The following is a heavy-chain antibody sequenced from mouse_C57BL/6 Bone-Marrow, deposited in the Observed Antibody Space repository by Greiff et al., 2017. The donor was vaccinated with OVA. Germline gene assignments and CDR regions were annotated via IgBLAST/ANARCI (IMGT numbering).Heavy chain of an antibody. CDR3: ARFWCGGSHWYFEV. CDR2: IYPGSGST. J-gene: IGHJ1*03. Sequence: VQLQQPGAELVKPGASVKMSCKASGYTFTSYWITWVKQRPGQGLEWIGDIYPGSGSTNYHEQFKSKATLTVDTSSSTAYMQLSSLTSEDSAVYDGARFWCGGSHWYFEVWGTGTTVTVSS. D-gene: IGHD1-1*01. CDR1: GYTFTSYW. V-gene: IGHV1-55*01.